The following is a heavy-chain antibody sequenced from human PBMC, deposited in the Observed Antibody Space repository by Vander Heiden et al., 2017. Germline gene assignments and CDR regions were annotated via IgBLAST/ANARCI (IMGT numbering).Heavy chain of an antibody. J-gene: IGHJ3*02. Sequence: EVQLVESGGGLVKPGGSLRLSCAASGFTFSSYSMNWVRQAPGKGLECVSSISSSSSYIYYADAVKGRFTISRDNAKNSLYLQMNSLRAEDTAVYYCARDTTVTKDAFDIWGQGTMVTVSS. CDR3: ARDTTVTKDAFDI. V-gene: IGHV3-21*01. D-gene: IGHD4-17*01. CDR2: ISSSSSYI. CDR1: GFTFSSYS.